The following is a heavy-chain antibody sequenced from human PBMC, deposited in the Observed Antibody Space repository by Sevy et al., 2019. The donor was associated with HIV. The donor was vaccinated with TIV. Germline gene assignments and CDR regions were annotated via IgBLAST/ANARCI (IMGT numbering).Heavy chain of an antibody. V-gene: IGHV3-7*04. CDR2: INQDGSNI. D-gene: IGHD2-21*02. CDR3: VRAVGGADAY. CDR1: GFTFSNFW. J-gene: IGHJ4*02. Sequence: GGSLRLSCAASGFTFSNFWMSWVRQAPGKGLEWVANINQDGSNIYYVDSVKGRFSISRDNTENSVYLQMNGPRAEDTAVYYCVRAVGGADAYWGQGTLVTVSS.